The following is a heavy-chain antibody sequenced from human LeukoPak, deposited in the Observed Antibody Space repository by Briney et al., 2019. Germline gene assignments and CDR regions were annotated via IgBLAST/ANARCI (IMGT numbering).Heavy chain of an antibody. J-gene: IGHJ4*02. Sequence: PSETLSLTCTVSGGSISSYYWSWIRQPPGKGLEWIGYIYYSGSTNYNPSLKSRVTISVDTSKNQFSLKLSSVTAADTAVYYCASRIAAAGILDPLYFDYWGQGTLVTVSS. CDR3: ASRIAAAGILDPLYFDY. V-gene: IGHV4-59*01. D-gene: IGHD6-13*01. CDR2: IYYSGST. CDR1: GGSISSYY.